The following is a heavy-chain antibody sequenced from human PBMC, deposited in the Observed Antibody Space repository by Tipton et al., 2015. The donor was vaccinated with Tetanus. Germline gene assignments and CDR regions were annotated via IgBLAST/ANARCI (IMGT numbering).Heavy chain of an antibody. Sequence: TLSLTCTVSGGSIRGGTFYWGWIRQHPGKGLEWIGDIYYSGSTYYNPSLKSRVTLSVDTSKNQFSLKLNSVSAADTAVYYCARDQARGARGWNYFDYWGQGTLVTVSS. CDR1: GGSIRGGTFY. J-gene: IGHJ4*02. V-gene: IGHV4-31*03. D-gene: IGHD1-26*01. CDR2: IYYSGST. CDR3: ARDQARGARGWNYFDY.